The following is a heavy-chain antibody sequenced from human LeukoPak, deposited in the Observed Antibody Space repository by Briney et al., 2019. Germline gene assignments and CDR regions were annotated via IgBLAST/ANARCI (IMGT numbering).Heavy chain of an antibody. D-gene: IGHD2-2*01. CDR2: VSYGGTTK. Sequence: GGSLRLSCVASGFTFSNYTMHWVRQAPGKGLEWVAVVSYGGTTKSYADSVKSRLTISRDNSQNTLYLQMNSLRAEDTAVYYCVATSGSSTNWGQGTLVTVSS. J-gene: IGHJ4*02. V-gene: IGHV3-30-3*01. CDR1: GFTFSNYT. CDR3: VATSGSSTN.